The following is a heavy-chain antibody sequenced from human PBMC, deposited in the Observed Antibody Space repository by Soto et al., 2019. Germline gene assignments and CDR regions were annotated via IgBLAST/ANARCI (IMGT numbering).Heavy chain of an antibody. CDR1: GYTFTGYY. D-gene: IGHD3-9*01. CDR3: ARVLTISHTPMGNGMDV. Sequence: ASVKVSCKASGYTFTGYYMHWVRQAPGQGLEWMGWINPNSGGTNYAQKFQGWVTMTRDTSISTAYMELSRLRSDDTAVYYCARVLTISHTPMGNGMDVWGQGTTVTVSS. CDR2: INPNSGGT. V-gene: IGHV1-2*04. J-gene: IGHJ6*02.